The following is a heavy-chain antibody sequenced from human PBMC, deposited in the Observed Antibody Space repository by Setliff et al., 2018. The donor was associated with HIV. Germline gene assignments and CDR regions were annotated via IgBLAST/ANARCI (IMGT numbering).Heavy chain of an antibody. CDR2: IIPILDIA. D-gene: IGHD1-26*01. J-gene: IGHJ4*02. V-gene: IGHV1-69*10. Sequence: SVKVSCKASGVTFSSYAIAWVRQAPGQGLEWVGGIIPILDIANYAQRFQGRLTMTRDASMDTAYMELTSLRSEDTALYYCARGARLVGRAVVLYYFDHWGQGTLVTVSS. CDR3: ARGARLVGRAVVLYYFDH. CDR1: GVTFSSYA.